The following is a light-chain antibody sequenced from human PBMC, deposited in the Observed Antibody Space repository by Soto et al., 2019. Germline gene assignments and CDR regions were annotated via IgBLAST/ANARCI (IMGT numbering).Light chain of an antibody. Sequence: QSALTQPASVSGSPGQSITISCTRTSSDVGGYNYVSWYQQHPGKAPKLMIYEVSNRPSGVSNRFSGSKSGNTASLTISGLQAEDEADYYCSSYTSSNWVFGGGTKLTVL. CDR3: SSYTSSNWV. CDR1: SSDVGGYNY. V-gene: IGLV2-14*01. J-gene: IGLJ3*02. CDR2: EVS.